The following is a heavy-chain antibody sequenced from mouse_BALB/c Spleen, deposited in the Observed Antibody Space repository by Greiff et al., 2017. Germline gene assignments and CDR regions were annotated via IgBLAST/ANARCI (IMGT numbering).Heavy chain of an antibody. D-gene: IGHD2-4*01. V-gene: IGHV5-9-3*01. CDR3: ARRDYDGPSMDY. CDR2: ISSGGSYT. Sequence: EVKLMESGGGLVKPGGSLKLSCAASGFTFSSYAMSWVRQTPEKRLEWVATISSGGSYTYYPDSVKGRFTISRDNAKNTLYLQMSSLRSEDTAMYYCARRDYDGPSMDYWGRGTSVTVSS. CDR1: GFTFSSYA. J-gene: IGHJ4*01.